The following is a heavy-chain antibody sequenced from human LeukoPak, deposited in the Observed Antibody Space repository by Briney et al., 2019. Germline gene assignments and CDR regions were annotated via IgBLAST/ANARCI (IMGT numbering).Heavy chain of an antibody. CDR1: GFTFSSSW. D-gene: IGHD6-19*01. J-gene: IGHJ4*02. V-gene: IGHV3-7*03. CDR2: IKQDGSEK. CDR3: AKSLNKYSSVFDY. Sequence: GGSMRLSCAASGFTFSSSWMSWARQAPGKGLECVANIKQDGSEKYYVDSVKGRFTISRDNAKNSLYLQMNSLRAEDTAVYYCAKSLNKYSSVFDYWGQGTLVTVSS.